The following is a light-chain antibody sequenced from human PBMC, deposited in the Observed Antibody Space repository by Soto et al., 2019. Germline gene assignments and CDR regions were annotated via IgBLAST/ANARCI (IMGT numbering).Light chain of an antibody. CDR3: QQYKSWRT. CDR1: QSIDSE. CDR2: GAS. Sequence: IVMTQSPATLSVSPGERATLSCRASQSIDSELAWYQQRPGQAPRLLTYGASTRAAGLPARFSGRGSGTEFTLPISGLHSEDLAVYYCQQYKSWRTFGQGPNVEIK. V-gene: IGKV3-15*01. J-gene: IGKJ1*01.